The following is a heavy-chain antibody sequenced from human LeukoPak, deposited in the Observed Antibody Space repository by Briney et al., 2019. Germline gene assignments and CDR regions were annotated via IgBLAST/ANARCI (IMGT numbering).Heavy chain of an antibody. V-gene: IGHV3-7*01. CDR1: GFISNSYW. CDR3: ARMYSGSYHFEY. J-gene: IGHJ4*02. Sequence: GGSLRLSCAASGFISNSYWMSWVRQAPGKGREWVANIKQDGSEKNYVDSVKGRFTISRDNAKNSLYLKMNTLRAEDTAVYYCARMYSGSYHFEYWGQGTLVTVSS. CDR2: IKQDGSEK. D-gene: IGHD1-26*01.